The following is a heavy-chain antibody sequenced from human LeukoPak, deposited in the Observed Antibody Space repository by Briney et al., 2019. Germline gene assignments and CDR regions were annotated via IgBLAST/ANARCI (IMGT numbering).Heavy chain of an antibody. Sequence: GASVKVSCKTSGYTFTYYVISWVRQAPGQGLEWMGWINAYNSNTNDAQKIQGRVTMTTDTSTSTAYMELRSLRSDDTAVYYCARGEKPYDYWGQGTLVSVSS. CDR2: INAYNSNT. D-gene: IGHD3-16*01. CDR1: GYTFTYYV. J-gene: IGHJ4*02. V-gene: IGHV1-18*01. CDR3: ARGEKPYDY.